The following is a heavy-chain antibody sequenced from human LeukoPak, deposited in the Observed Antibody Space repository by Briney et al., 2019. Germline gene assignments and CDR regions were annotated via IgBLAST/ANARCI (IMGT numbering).Heavy chain of an antibody. CDR1: GHTFTGYY. CDR3: ARFSSKTEIDY. Sequence: ASVKVSCKASGHTFTGYYMYWVRQAPGQGLEGMGWINPNSGGTNYAQKFQVRVTMTRDTSISTAYMELSSLRSEDTAVYYCARFSSKTEIDYWGQGALVTVSS. D-gene: IGHD6-13*01. CDR2: INPNSGGT. J-gene: IGHJ4*02. V-gene: IGHV1-2*02.